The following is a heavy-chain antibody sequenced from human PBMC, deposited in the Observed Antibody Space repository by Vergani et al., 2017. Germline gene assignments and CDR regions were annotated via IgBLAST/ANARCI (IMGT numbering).Heavy chain of an antibody. J-gene: IGHJ6*03. D-gene: IGHD4-17*01. Sequence: EVQLLESGGGLVQPGGSLRLSCAASGFTFSSYAMSWVRQAPGKGLEWVSAISGSGGSTYYADSAKGRLTISRDNSKNTLYLQMNRLRAEDTAVYYCAKARPGGDYVQHYYYDYMDVWGKGTTVTVSS. CDR2: ISGSGGST. CDR3: AKARPGGDYVQHYYYDYMDV. V-gene: IGHV3-23*01. CDR1: GFTFSSYA.